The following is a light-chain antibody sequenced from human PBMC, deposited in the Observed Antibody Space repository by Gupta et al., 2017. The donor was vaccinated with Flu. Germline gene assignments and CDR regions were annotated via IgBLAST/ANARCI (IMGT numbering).Light chain of an antibody. J-gene: IGKJ1*01. CDR2: GAS. CDR3: QQDGSSLRT. V-gene: IGKV3-20*01. Sequence: GTLSLSPGERATLSCRASQSVSSSLLAWYQQKPGHAPRLLIYGASSRATGIPDRFSGSGSGTDFTLTISRLEPEDFAVYYCQQDGSSLRTFGQGTKVEIK. CDR1: QSVSSSL.